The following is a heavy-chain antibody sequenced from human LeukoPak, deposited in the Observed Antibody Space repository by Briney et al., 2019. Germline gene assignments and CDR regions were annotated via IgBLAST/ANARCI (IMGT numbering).Heavy chain of an antibody. J-gene: IGHJ3*02. D-gene: IGHD6-13*01. CDR1: GGSISSYY. V-gene: IGHV4-4*07. CDR2: IYTSGST. CDR3: ARDIIAAAGTGAFDI. Sequence: SETLSLTCTVSGGSISSYYWSWIRQPAGTGLEWIGRIYTSGSTNYNPSLKSRVTMSVDTSKNQFSLKLSSVTAADTAVYYCARDIIAAAGTGAFDIWGQGTMVTVSS.